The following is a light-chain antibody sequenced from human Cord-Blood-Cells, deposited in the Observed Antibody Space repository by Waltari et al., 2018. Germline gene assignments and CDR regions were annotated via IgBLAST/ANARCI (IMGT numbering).Light chain of an antibody. CDR2: WAS. V-gene: IGKV4-1*01. Sequence: DIVMTQSPDSLPVTLGERATISCKSSQSVLYSSNNKNYLAWYQQKPGHPPKLLIYWASTRESGVPDRFSGSGSGTDFTLTISSLQAEDVAVYYCQQYYSTPLTFGGGTKVEIK. CDR1: QSVLYSSNNKNY. CDR3: QQYYSTPLT. J-gene: IGKJ4*01.